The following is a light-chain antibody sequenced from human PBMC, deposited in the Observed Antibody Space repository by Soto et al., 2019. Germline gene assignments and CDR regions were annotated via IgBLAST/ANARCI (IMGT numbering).Light chain of an antibody. CDR1: QDILSW. CDR2: ASS. J-gene: IGKJ3*01. V-gene: IGKV1-12*01. CDR3: QQANSFPIT. Sequence: DIQMTQSPSSVSASVGDRVTITCRASQDILSWLAWYQQKPGEAPRLLIYASSNLQSGVPSRFSGSGSWTDFTLTISSLQPEDFATYYCQQANSFPITFGPGTRLDIK.